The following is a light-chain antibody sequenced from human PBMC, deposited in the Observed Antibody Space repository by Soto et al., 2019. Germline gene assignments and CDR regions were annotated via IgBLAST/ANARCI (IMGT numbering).Light chain of an antibody. CDR1: SSNIGNNY. V-gene: IGLV1-51*01. Sequence: QSVLTQPPSVSAAPGQKVTISCSGSSSNIGNNYVSWYQHLPGTAPKLLIYDNNKRPSGIPDRFSGSKTGTSATLGIAGLQTGDEADYYGGTWDSSLSAAVFGGGTKLTVL. CDR3: GTWDSSLSAAV. CDR2: DNN. J-gene: IGLJ7*01.